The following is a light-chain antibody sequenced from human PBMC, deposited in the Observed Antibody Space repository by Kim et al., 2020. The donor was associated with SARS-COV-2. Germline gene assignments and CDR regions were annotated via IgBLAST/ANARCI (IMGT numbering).Light chain of an antibody. CDR3: AAWDDSLNGYV. CDR2: RNS. V-gene: IGLV1-44*01. J-gene: IGLJ1*01. CDR1: SSNIGTNS. Sequence: ELTQPPSASGTPGQRVTIFCSGSSSNIGTNSVNWYQHLPGTAPKLLIYRNSQRPSGVPDRFSGSKSDSSASLAISGLQSEDEADYYCAAWDDSLNGYV.